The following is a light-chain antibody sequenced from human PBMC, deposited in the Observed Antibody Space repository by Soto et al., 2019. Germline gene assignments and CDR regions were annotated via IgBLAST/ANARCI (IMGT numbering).Light chain of an antibody. CDR1: QSVSSN. Sequence: EIVMPQSQAPLSVSPGERSTLSCMASQSVSSNLAWYQQKPGQAPRLLIYRASTRASGIPARFSGSGSGTEFTLTISTLQSEDFAVYYCQQYNNGPPWTFGQGTKVDIK. CDR3: QQYNNGPPWT. CDR2: RAS. J-gene: IGKJ1*01. V-gene: IGKV3-15*01.